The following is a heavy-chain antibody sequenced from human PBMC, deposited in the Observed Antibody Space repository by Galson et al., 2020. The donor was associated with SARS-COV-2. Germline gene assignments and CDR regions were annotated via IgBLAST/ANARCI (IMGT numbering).Heavy chain of an antibody. D-gene: IGHD6-19*01. CDR2: IFYDGSDK. CDR3: ARDGQSSSGWAFDY. Sequence: GGSLRLSCAASGFHFSRHAMHWVRQAPGKGLEWVAQIFYDGSDKYYADSVKGRFTISRDSSKNTVYLQMNNLRVDDTAVYFCARDGQSSSGWAFDYWGQGTLVTVSS. CDR1: GFHFSRHA. V-gene: IGHV3-33*01. J-gene: IGHJ4*02.